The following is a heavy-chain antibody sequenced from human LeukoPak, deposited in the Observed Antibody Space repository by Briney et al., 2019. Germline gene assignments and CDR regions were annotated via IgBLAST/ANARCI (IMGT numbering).Heavy chain of an antibody. Sequence: GGSLRLSCAASGFTFSSAWMSWVRQAPGKGLEWVGRIKSKTDGGTTDYAAPVKGRFTISRDDSKNTLYLQMNSLKTEDTAVYYCTTDATWIQLWLPYDYWGQGTLVTVSS. CDR3: TTDATWIQLWLPYDY. V-gene: IGHV3-15*01. J-gene: IGHJ4*02. CDR1: GFTFSSAW. CDR2: IKSKTDGGTT. D-gene: IGHD5-18*01.